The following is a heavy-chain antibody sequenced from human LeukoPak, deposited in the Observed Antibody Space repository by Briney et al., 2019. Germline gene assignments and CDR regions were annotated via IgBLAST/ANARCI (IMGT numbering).Heavy chain of an antibody. V-gene: IGHV3-23*01. J-gene: IGHJ4*02. CDR1: GFTFSSYA. Sequence: GGSLRLSCAASGFTFSSYAMSWVRQAPGKGLEWVSAISGSGGSTYYGDSVKGRFTISRDNSKNTLYLQMNSLRAEDTAVYYCAKDPSGSYYVDYWGQGTLVTVSS. D-gene: IGHD1-26*01. CDR3: AKDPSGSYYVDY. CDR2: ISGSGGST.